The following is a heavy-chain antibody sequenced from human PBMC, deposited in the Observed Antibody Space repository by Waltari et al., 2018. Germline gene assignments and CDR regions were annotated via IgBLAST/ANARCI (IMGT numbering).Heavy chain of an antibody. Sequence: QLQLQESGPGLVKPSETLSLNCNVPGSSTSNGRYYWAWIRQPPGKGLEWIGTISYTGYTYYNPSLRSRVSISRDASNNQFSLRLTSVTAADTAVHFCARVPLDAGAYLGHSGHAFDIRGQGTMVIVSS. V-gene: IGHV4-39*01. J-gene: IGHJ3*02. CDR1: GSSTSNGRYY. CDR2: ISYTGYT. D-gene: IGHD1-1*01. CDR3: ARVPLDAGAYLGHSGHAFDI.